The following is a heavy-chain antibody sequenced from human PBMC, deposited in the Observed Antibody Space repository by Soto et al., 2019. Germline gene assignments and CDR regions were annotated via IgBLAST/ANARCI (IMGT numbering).Heavy chain of an antibody. Sequence: PSETLSFTCPVSGGNVSSSSYYWGWISQPPGKGLEWIGSVYYSGSTYYNPSLESRVTISVDKSKNQFSLKLMSLSAADTAVYYCGRLEGLATISYYFDYWGQGALVTVSS. CDR3: GRLEGLATISYYFDY. D-gene: IGHD3-9*01. CDR1: GGNVSSSSYY. V-gene: IGHV4-39*01. J-gene: IGHJ4*02. CDR2: VYYSGST.